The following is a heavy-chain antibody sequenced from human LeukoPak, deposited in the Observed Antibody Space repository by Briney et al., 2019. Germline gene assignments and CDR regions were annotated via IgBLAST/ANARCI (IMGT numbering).Heavy chain of an antibody. CDR2: ISGSGATT. CDR3: AKDQSRVGASDPFDY. J-gene: IGHJ4*02. V-gene: IGHV3-23*01. Sequence: PGGSLRLSCAASGFTFSSCAMTWVRQAPGKGLEWVSSISGSGATTYYADYVKGRFTISRDNSNNTVYLKMNSLRAEDTAVYYCAKDQSRVGASDPFDYWGQGMQVGVSS. D-gene: IGHD1-26*01. CDR1: GFTFSSCA.